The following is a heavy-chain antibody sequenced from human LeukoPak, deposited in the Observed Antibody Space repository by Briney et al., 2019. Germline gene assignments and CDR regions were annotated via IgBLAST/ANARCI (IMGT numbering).Heavy chain of an antibody. V-gene: IGHV4-4*07. J-gene: IGHJ3*02. CDR3: ARCYYDSSGYYDAFDI. Sequence: PSETLSLTCTVSGGSISSYYWSWIRQPAGKGLEWIGRIYTSGSTNYNPSLKSRVTMSVDTSKNQFSPKLSSVTAADTAVYYCARCYYDSSGYYDAFDIWGQGTMVTVSS. CDR1: GGSISSYY. D-gene: IGHD3-22*01. CDR2: IYTSGST.